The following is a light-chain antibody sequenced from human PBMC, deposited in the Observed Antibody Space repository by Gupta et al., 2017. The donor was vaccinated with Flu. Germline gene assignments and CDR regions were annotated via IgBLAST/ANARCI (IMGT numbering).Light chain of an antibody. V-gene: IGKV1-33*01. CDR1: QDIRIY. CDR3: QQDENLNT. Sequence: TCQASQDIRIYLNWYQQRPGKAPKLLIYDASNLENGVPSRFSGSGSGTHFTFTIRSLQPEDIATYYWQQDENLNTFGQGTKVEIK. CDR2: DAS. J-gene: IGKJ1*01.